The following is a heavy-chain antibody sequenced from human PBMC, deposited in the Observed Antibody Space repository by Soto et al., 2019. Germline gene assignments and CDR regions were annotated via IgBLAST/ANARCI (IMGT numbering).Heavy chain of an antibody. Sequence: ASVKVSCKVSGYTFSRHAMHWVRQAPGQSLEWVGWIDGGNGHTKYSQKFQGRVTITMDTSASTAHMELSSLRFEDTAVYYCARSGVPANIGYYFYYMYVWGKGTPVTVSS. CDR1: GYTFSRHA. D-gene: IGHD2-2*01. V-gene: IGHV1-3*01. CDR2: IDGGNGHT. CDR3: ARSGVPANIGYYFYYMYV. J-gene: IGHJ6*03.